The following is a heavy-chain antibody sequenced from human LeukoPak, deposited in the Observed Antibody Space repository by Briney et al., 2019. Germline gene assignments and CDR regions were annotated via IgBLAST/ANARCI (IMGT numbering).Heavy chain of an antibody. CDR3: ARAESITIFGVDRNWFDP. CDR2: INPNSGGT. V-gene: IGHV1-2*02. J-gene: IGHJ5*02. Sequence: ASVKVSCKASGYTFTGYYMHWVRQAPGQGLEWMGWINPNSGGTNYAQKFQGRVTMIRDTSISTAYMELSRLRSDDTAVYYCARAESITIFGVDRNWFDPWGQGTLVTVSS. CDR1: GYTFTGYY. D-gene: IGHD3-3*01.